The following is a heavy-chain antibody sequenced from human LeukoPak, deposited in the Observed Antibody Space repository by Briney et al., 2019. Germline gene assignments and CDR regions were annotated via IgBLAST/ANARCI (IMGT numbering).Heavy chain of an antibody. CDR3: ATQILLCHYY. V-gene: IGHV4-34*12. CDR1: GGSFSGYY. J-gene: IGHJ4*02. Sequence: SETLSLTCAVYGGSFSGYYWSWIRQPPGKGLEWIGSTFYSGSTYYNPSLKSRVTISVDTSKNQFSLKLSSVTAADTAVYYCATQILLCHYYWGQGTLVTVSS. CDR2: TFYSGST. D-gene: IGHD3-10*02.